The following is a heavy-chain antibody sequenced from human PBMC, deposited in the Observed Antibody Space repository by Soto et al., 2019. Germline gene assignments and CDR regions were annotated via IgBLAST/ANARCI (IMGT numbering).Heavy chain of an antibody. D-gene: IGHD6-13*01. Sequence: EVQLVESGGGLVQPGRSLRLSCAASGFTFDDYAMHWVRQAPGKGLEWVSGISWNSGSIGYADSVKGRFTISRDNAKNSLYLQMNRLRAEDTAFYYCAKDRLYTSSWYSYMDVWGKGTTVTVSS. J-gene: IGHJ6*03. CDR1: GFTFDDYA. V-gene: IGHV3-9*01. CDR2: ISWNSGSI. CDR3: AKDRLYTSSWYSYMDV.